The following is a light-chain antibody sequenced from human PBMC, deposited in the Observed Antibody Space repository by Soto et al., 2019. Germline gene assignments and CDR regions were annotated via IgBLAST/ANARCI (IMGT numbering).Light chain of an antibody. Sequence: EIVLTQSPGTLSLSPGERATLSCRASQSVSSSYLAWYQQKPGQAPRLLIYGASSRATGIADRFSGSGSGPDFPLTISRLEPEDFAVYYCQQYGSSPPYTFGQGTKLEIK. V-gene: IGKV3-20*01. CDR2: GAS. CDR3: QQYGSSPPYT. J-gene: IGKJ2*01. CDR1: QSVSSSY.